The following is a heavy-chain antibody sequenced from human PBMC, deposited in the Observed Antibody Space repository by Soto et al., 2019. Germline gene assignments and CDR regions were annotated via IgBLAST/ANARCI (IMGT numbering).Heavy chain of an antibody. D-gene: IGHD3-3*01. J-gene: IGHJ6*03. CDR2: INPNSGGT. Sequence: ASVKVSCKASGYTFTGYYMHWVRQAPGQGLEWMGWINPNSGGTNYAQKFQGWVTMTRDTSISTAYMELSRLRSDDTAVYYCARGITIFGVVTADYYYYYMDVWGKGTTVTVSS. V-gene: IGHV1-2*04. CDR1: GYTFTGYY. CDR3: ARGITIFGVVTADYYYYYMDV.